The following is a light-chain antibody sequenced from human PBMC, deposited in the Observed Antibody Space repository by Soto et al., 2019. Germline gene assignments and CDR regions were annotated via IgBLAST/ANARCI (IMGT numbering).Light chain of an antibody. CDR2: EVS. V-gene: IGLV2-14*01. Sequence: QSALTQPASVSGSPGQSITISCAGTSSDVGGYNFVSWYQQHPGKAPKLMIFEVSNRPSGISTRFSGSKSGNTASLTISGLRADDEADYYCSLYTSENTYVFGTGTKVTVL. CDR1: SSDVGGYNF. J-gene: IGLJ1*01. CDR3: SLYTSENTYV.